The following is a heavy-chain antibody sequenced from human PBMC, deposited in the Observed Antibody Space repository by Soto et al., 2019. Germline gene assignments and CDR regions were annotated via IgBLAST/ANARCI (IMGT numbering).Heavy chain of an antibody. CDR2: ISAYNGNT. V-gene: IGHV1-18*01. CDR3: ARSPYYYDSTTQDC. J-gene: IGHJ4*02. CDR1: GSTFTSYG. Sequence: APVKVSCKASGSTFTSYGISWVRQAPGQGLEWMGWISAYNGNTNYAQKLQGRVTMTTDTSTSTAYMELRSLRSDDTAVYYCARSPYYYDSTTQDCWGQGTLVTVSS. D-gene: IGHD3-22*01.